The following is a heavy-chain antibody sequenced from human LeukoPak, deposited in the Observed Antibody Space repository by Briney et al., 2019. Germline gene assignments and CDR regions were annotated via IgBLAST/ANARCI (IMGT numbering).Heavy chain of an antibody. Sequence: SVKLSCKASGGTFSSYAISWVRQAPGQGLEWMGRIIPILGIANYAQKFQGRVTITEDKSTSTSYMVLTSLRSEAPAVYYFATVAPGLYCSGGSCYSFPEYWGQGTLVTVSS. CDR2: IIPILGIA. D-gene: IGHD2-15*01. V-gene: IGHV1-69*04. CDR3: ATVAPGLYCSGGSCYSFPEY. J-gene: IGHJ4*02. CDR1: GGTFSSYA.